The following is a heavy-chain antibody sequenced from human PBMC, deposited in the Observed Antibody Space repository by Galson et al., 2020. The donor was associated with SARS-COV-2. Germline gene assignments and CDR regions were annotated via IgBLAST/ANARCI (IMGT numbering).Heavy chain of an antibody. CDR1: AFTFSSYG. CDR2: LWYDGSNK. V-gene: IGHV3-33*08. J-gene: IGHJ4*02. Sequence: GGSLRPPCAASAFTFSSYGMHRVRQAPGKRPAWVAVLWYDGSNKYYADSVKRRFTSARDNSKNTLHLQMNSLRAEGTAVYYCARAPMMSTIVGGVISHLGYGGQGTLVTVSS. D-gene: IGHD3-3*01. CDR3: ARAPMMSTIVGGVISHLGY.